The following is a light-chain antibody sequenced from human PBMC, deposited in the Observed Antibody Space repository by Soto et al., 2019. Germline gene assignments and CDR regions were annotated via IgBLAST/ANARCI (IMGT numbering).Light chain of an antibody. V-gene: IGLV1-40*01. Sequence: TQPPSVSGAPGQRVTISCTGSNSNIGAGYDVHWYLQLPGTAPKLLVYTNNNRPSGVPDRFSGSKSGTSASLAITGLQAEDEADYYCQSYDSRLSAYVFGTGTKVTVL. J-gene: IGLJ1*01. CDR2: TNN. CDR3: QSYDSRLSAYV. CDR1: NSNIGAGYD.